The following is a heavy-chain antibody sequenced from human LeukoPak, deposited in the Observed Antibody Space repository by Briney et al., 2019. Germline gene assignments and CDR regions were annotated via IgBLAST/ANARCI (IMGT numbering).Heavy chain of an antibody. CDR1: GYSFTSYW. V-gene: IGHV5-51*01. J-gene: IGHJ5*02. Sequence: GESLKISCKGSGYSFTSYWIGWVRQMPGKGLEWMGIIYPGDSDTRYSPSFQGQVTISADKSISTAYLQWSSLKASDTAMYYCARQGYDLWSGYLYNWFDPWGQGTLVTVSS. CDR2: IYPGDSDT. CDR3: ARQGYDLWSGYLYNWFDP. D-gene: IGHD3-3*01.